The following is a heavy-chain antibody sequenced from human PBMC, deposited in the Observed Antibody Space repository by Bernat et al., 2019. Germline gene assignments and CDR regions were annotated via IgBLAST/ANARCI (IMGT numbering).Heavy chain of an antibody. CDR2: IIPIFGTA. D-gene: IGHD4-11*01. V-gene: IGHV1-69*01. J-gene: IGHJ6*03. CDR3: ARNSHATALYYYYYMDV. CDR1: GGTFSSYA. Sequence: QVQLVQSGAEVKKPGSSVKVSCKASGGTFSSYAISWVRQAPGQGLEWMGGIIPIFGTANYEQKFQGRVTITADESTSTAYMELSSLRSEDTAVYYCARNSHATALYYYYYMDVWGKGTTVTVSS.